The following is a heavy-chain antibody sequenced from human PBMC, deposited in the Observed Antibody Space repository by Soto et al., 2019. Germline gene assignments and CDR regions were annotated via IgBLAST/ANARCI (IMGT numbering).Heavy chain of an antibody. Sequence: EVQLLESGGGFVQPGESLRLSCAASGFTFSLSAMSWVRQAPGRGLEWVSSISGGGGTTEYAGSVKGRFSISRDSSKDTVHLQMNSLRAEDTAVYYCAKGPEYDILTGCDYWGQGALVSVSS. J-gene: IGHJ4*02. CDR2: ISGGGGTT. D-gene: IGHD3-9*01. CDR1: GFTFSLSA. V-gene: IGHV3-23*01. CDR3: AKGPEYDILTGCDY.